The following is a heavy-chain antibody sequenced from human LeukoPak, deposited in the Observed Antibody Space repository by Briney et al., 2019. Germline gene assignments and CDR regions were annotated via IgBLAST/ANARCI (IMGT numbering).Heavy chain of an antibody. J-gene: IGHJ4*02. CDR1: GFTFSRYS. CDR2: IKQDGSEK. V-gene: IGHV3-7*01. Sequence: GGSLRLSCAASGFTFSRYSMTWVRQAPGKGLEWVANIKQDGSEKYYVDSVKGRFTISRDNAKNSLYLQMNSLRAEDTAVYYCARDPYDYWGQGTLVTVSS. CDR3: ARDPYDY.